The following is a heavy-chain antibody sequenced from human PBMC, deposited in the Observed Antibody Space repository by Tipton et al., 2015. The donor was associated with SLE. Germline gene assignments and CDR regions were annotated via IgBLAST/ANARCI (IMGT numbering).Heavy chain of an antibody. D-gene: IGHD3-3*01. J-gene: IGHJ4*02. CDR2: ISGSGGIT. CDR1: GFTFSSYA. CDR3: ALRFLEWGHPY. Sequence: GSLRLSCAAPGFTFSSYAMSWVRQAPGKGLEWVSAISGSGGITPYADSVRGRFTISRDNSKNTLYLQMNSLRAEDTAVYYCALRFLEWGHPYWGQGTLVTVSS. V-gene: IGHV3-23*01.